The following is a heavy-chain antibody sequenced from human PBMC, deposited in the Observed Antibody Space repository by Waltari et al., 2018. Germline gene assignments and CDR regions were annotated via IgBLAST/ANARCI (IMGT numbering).Heavy chain of an antibody. Sequence: QVQLQESGPGLAKPSQTLSLTCTVSGGSITSSDYYWSWIRQSPGKGLEWIGDISYSGSTYYNSSLKSRVTMSMDTSRNQFSLRLTSVTDADTAVYYCAREIYTTNWFDPWGQGSLVTVSS. J-gene: IGHJ5*02. V-gene: IGHV4-30-4*01. D-gene: IGHD3-16*01. CDR3: AREIYTTNWFDP. CDR1: GGSITSSDYY. CDR2: ISYSGST.